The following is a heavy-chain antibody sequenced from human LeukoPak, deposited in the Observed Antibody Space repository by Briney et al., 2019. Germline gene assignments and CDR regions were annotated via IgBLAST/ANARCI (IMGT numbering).Heavy chain of an antibody. J-gene: IGHJ4*02. CDR2: IIPIFGTT. V-gene: IGHV1-69*13. CDR3: ARGVRSSGSYYVDY. D-gene: IGHD1-26*01. Sequence: ASVTVSCKSSVGTFTNYAFSWVRQAPGQGLEWMGGIIPIFGTTKYAQKCQGRVTITADESTTTAYMELSSLRSEDTAVYYCARGVRSSGSYYVDYWGQGTPVTVSS. CDR1: VGTFTNYA.